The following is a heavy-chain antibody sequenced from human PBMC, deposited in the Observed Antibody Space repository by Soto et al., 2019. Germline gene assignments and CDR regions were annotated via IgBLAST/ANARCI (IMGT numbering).Heavy chain of an antibody. CDR3: ARSGYSSSWTGYYFDY. CDR1: GFTVSSNY. Sequence: GGSLRLSCAASGFTVSSNYMSWVRQAPGKGLDWVSVIYRGGSTYYADSVKGRFTISRDNSKNMLYLQMNSLSAEDTAVYYCARSGYSSSWTGYYFDYWGQGTLVTVS. D-gene: IGHD6-13*01. V-gene: IGHV3-53*01. CDR2: IYRGGST. J-gene: IGHJ4*02.